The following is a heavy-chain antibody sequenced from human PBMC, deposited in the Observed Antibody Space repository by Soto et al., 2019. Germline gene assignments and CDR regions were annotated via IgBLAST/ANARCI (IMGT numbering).Heavy chain of an antibody. Sequence: GGSLRLSCAASGFTFSSYETNWVRQAPGKGLEWVSYISSSGSTIYYADSVKGRFTISRDNAKNSLYLQMNSLRAEDTAVYYCARDYGSGSYYNGYYYYGMDVWGQGTTVTVSS. V-gene: IGHV3-48*03. CDR1: GFTFSSYE. CDR3: ARDYGSGSYYNGYYYYGMDV. J-gene: IGHJ6*02. D-gene: IGHD3-10*01. CDR2: ISSSGSTI.